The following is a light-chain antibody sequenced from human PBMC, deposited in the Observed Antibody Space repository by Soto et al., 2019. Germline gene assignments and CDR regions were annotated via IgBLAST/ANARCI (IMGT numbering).Light chain of an antibody. V-gene: IGKV1-5*03. Sequence: DIQMTQSPSTLSASVGDRVTITCRASQNINSWLAWYQQKPGKAPKLLIYKASALQRGVPSRFSGSGSGTEFTLTINSLQPDDFATYYCHQYESFSGLTFGGGTKVDIK. J-gene: IGKJ4*01. CDR1: QNINSW. CDR2: KAS. CDR3: HQYESFSGLT.